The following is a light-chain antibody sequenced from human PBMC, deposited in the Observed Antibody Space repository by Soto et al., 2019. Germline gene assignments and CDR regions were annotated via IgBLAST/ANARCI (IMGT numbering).Light chain of an antibody. J-gene: IGLJ1*01. Sequence: QSALTQPASVSGSPGQSITISCTGTSSDVGSYNLVSWYQQHPGKAPKLMIYEGSKRPSGVSNRFSGSKSDNTASLTISGLQADDEADYYCSSFVGFSTFGRYVFGTGTKVTVL. CDR3: SSFVGFSTFGRYV. CDR1: SSDVGSYNL. V-gene: IGLV2-23*03. CDR2: EGS.